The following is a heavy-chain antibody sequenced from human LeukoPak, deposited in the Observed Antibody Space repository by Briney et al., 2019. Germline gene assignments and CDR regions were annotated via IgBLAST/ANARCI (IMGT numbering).Heavy chain of an antibody. J-gene: IGHJ5*02. CDR3: ATHVLFDSNHYSYWFDP. Sequence: SETLSLTCSVSGASINSHWWSWIRQPAGRGLEWIAYIHHSGETNYNPSLKSRVTISLDTSKNQVSLMLTSVTTADTAVYFFATHVLFDSNHYSYWFDPWGQGTLVTVSS. D-gene: IGHD5/OR15-5a*01. V-gene: IGHV4-59*08. CDR2: IHHSGET. CDR1: GASINSHW.